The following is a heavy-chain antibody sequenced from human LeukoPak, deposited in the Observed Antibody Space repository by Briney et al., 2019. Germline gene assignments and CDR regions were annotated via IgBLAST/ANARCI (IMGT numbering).Heavy chain of an antibody. CDR2: ISGSGGST. CDR1: GFTFSSYG. CDR3: ARGYSTHSYYFDY. J-gene: IGHJ4*02. Sequence: GGSLRLSCAASGFTFSSYGMSWVRQAPGKGLEWVSAISGSGGSTYYADSVKGRFTISRDNSKNTLYLQMSSLKASDTAMYYCARGYSTHSYYFDYWGQGTLVPVSS. D-gene: IGHD1-14*01. V-gene: IGHV3-23*01.